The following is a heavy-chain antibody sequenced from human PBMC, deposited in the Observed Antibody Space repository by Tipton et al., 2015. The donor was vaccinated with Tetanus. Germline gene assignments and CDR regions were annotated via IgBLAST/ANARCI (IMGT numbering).Heavy chain of an antibody. CDR1: GGSISSYY. CDR2: IYYSGST. J-gene: IGHJ6*02. D-gene: IGHD6-19*01. V-gene: IGHV4-59*01. CDR3: ARGYSSGWIEMYYYYYGMDV. Sequence: TLSLTCTVSGGSISSYYWSWIRQPPGKGLEWIGYIYYSGSTNYNPSLKSRVTISVDTSKNQFSLKLSSVTAEDTAVYYCARGYSSGWIEMYYYYYGMDVWGQGTTVTVSS.